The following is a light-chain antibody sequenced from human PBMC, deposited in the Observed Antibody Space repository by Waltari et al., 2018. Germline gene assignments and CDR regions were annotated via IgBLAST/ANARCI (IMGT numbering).Light chain of an antibody. CDR2: RNN. CDR1: SSNLGRSY. CDR3: ASWDDNLSGWV. J-gene: IGLJ3*02. V-gene: IGLV1-47*01. Sequence: QSVLTQPPSASGTPGQRVTIPCSGSSSNLGRSYVYWYQQLPGTAPKPLIYRNNQRPSGVPDRFSGSKSGTSASLAISGLRSEDEADYYCASWDDNLSGWVFGGGTKLTVL.